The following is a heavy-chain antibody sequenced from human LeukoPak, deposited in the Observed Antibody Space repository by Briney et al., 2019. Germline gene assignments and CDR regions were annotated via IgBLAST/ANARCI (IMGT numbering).Heavy chain of an antibody. CDR2: IRYDGSNK. CDR1: GFTFSDYY. CDR3: AKDTTGTTPMDV. J-gene: IGHJ6*03. Sequence: GGSLRLSCAASGFTFSDYYMSWIRQAPGKGLEWVAFIRYDGSNKYYADSVKGRFTISRDNSKNTLYLQMNSLRAEDTAVYYCAKDTTGTTPMDVWGKGTTVTVSS. D-gene: IGHD1-1*01. V-gene: IGHV3-30*02.